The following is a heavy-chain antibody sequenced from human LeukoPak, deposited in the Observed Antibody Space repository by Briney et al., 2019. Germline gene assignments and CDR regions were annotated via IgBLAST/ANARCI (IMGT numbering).Heavy chain of an antibody. J-gene: IGHJ6*03. Sequence: GGSLRLSCAASGFTFSNAWMSWVRQAPGKVLEWVGRIKSKTDGGTTDYAAPVKGRFTISRDDSKNTLYLQMNSLKTEDTAVYYCTTDRTEQWLGPMGYYYYYYMDVWGKGTTVTVSS. CDR2: IKSKTDGGTT. CDR3: TTDRTEQWLGPMGYYYYYYMDV. CDR1: GFTFSNAW. V-gene: IGHV3-15*01. D-gene: IGHD6-19*01.